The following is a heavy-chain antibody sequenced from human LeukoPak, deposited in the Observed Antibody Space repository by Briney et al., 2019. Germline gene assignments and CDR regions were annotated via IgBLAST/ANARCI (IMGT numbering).Heavy chain of an antibody. V-gene: IGHV3-30-3*01. CDR3: ARGDVDTTMATDY. D-gene: IGHD5-18*01. CDR2: ISYYGNNK. Sequence: GGSLRLSYAAAGFTFSTYTMRWVRLDPSKWLAWEALISYYGNNKYYADPGKRRFTISRDNSKNTLYLQMNSLRAEDTAVYYCARGDVDTTMATDYWGQGTLVTVSS. J-gene: IGHJ4*02. CDR1: GFTFSTYT.